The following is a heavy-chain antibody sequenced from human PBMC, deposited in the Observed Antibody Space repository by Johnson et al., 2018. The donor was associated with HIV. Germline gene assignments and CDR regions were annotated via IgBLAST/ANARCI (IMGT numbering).Heavy chain of an antibody. CDR3: ARGFWRQVIPGAFDI. CDR2: IQSDGAYT. CDR1: GINFGSYW. D-gene: IGHD2-21*01. J-gene: IGHJ3*02. V-gene: IGHV3-74*02. Sequence: VQLVESGGGLVQPGGSLRLSCTASGINFGSYWMHWFRQAPGKGLVWVSHIQSDGAYTGCADSVQGRFTISRDNAKNSLYLQMTSLRAEDTALYYCARGFWRQVIPGAFDIWGQGKMVTVSS.